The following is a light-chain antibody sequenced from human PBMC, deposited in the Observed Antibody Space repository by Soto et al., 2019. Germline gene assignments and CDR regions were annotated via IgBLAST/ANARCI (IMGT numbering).Light chain of an antibody. CDR2: SDD. Sequence: QSVLTQPPSASATPGQRVIISCSGSSSNIGKNAVKWYQQFPGTAPKLLIHSDDQRPSGVPDRFSGSKSGTSASLTISGLQSEDEAHYYCGAWDDSLSGLVFGRGTKVTVL. J-gene: IGLJ3*02. CDR1: SSNIGKNA. V-gene: IGLV1-44*01. CDR3: GAWDDSLSGLV.